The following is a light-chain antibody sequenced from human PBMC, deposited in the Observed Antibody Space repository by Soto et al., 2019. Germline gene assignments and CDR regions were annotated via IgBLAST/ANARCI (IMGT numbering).Light chain of an antibody. Sequence: EIVLTQSPATLSLSPGERATLSCRASQTINSYLAWFQQKPGQPPRLLIYDASYRATGIPARFSGSGSGTDFTLTISSLEPADFAIYYCQQRASWPLTFGGGTKVEI. CDR3: QQRASWPLT. V-gene: IGKV3-11*01. CDR1: QTINSY. J-gene: IGKJ4*01. CDR2: DAS.